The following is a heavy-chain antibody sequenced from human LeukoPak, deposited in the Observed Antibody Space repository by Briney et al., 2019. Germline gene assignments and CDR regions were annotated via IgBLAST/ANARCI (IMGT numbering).Heavy chain of an antibody. Sequence: PGGSLRLSCVASGFNYNTYWMSWVRQAPGKGLEWVANVNRDGSETYYLDSVKGRFTISKDNAKNSLYLQMNSLRAEDTALYHCARNNGMDVWGQGTTVIVSS. CDR2: VNRDGSET. CDR3: ARNNGMDV. CDR1: GFNYNTYW. V-gene: IGHV3-7*03. J-gene: IGHJ6*02.